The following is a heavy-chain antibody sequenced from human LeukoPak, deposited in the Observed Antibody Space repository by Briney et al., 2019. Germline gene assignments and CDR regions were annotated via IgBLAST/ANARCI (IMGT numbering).Heavy chain of an antibody. J-gene: IGHJ3*01. CDR1: GFKFSRYA. V-gene: IGHV3-64*01. Sequence: GGSLRLSCAASGFKFSRYAMHWVRQAPGKGLEYVSGIGCYGGLTYYATSVEGRFNISRDNSKDTLYLQLGSLRPEDMGLYYCAREGGVYDFWRCYRDAFDLWGQGTAVSVSS. D-gene: IGHD3/OR15-3a*01. CDR2: IGCYGGLT. CDR3: AREGGVYDFWRCYRDAFDL.